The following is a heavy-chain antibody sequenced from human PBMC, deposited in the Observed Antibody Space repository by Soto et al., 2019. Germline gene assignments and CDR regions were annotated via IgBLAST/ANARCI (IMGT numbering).Heavy chain of an antibody. Sequence: SVKVSCKASGGTFSSYASSWVRQAPGQGLEWMGGIIPIIGTANYAQKFQGRVTITADESTSTAYMELSSLRSEDTAVYYCARIGYYDSSGYYRDYWGQGTLVTVSS. CDR3: ARIGYYDSSGYYRDY. CDR1: GGTFSSYA. J-gene: IGHJ4*02. D-gene: IGHD3-22*01. V-gene: IGHV1-69*13. CDR2: IIPIIGTA.